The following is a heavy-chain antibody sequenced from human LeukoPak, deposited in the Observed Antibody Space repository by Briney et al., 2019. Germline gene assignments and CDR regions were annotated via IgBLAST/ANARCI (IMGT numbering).Heavy chain of an antibody. CDR1: GFTFSSYG. CDR3: ARWKHDYGDYQCFQH. V-gene: IGHV3-33*01. D-gene: IGHD4-17*01. CDR2: IWYDGSNK. Sequence: GGSLRLSCAASGFTFSSYGMHWVRQAPGKGLEWVAVIWYDGSNKYYADSVKGRFTISRDNSKNTLYLQMNSLRAEDTAVYYCARWKHDYGDYQCFQHWGQGTLVTVSS. J-gene: IGHJ1*01.